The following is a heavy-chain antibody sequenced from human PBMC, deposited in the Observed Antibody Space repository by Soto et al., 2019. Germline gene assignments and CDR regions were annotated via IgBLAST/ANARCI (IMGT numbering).Heavy chain of an antibody. CDR2: ARSSDSAI. V-gene: IGHV3-48*02. J-gene: IGHJ3*01. CDR1: GFTISTYN. Sequence: GGSLRLSCAASGFTISTYNMNWVRQAPGKGLEWVSNARSSDSAIYYADSVKGRFTISRDNAKNSLYLQMNSLRDGDTAVYYCARDSQHAFDVWGQGTMVTASS. CDR3: ARDSQHAFDV.